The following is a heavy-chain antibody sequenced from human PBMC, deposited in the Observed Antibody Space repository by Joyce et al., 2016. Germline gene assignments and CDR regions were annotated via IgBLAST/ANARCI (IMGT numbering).Heavy chain of an antibody. CDR1: GFTFTGYY. V-gene: IGHV1-2*02. CDR3: AREGLPYGGFDY. Sequence: QVQLVQSGTEVKKPGASVKVSCKASGFTFTGYYMHWVRQAPGQGLEMMGWIKIANGDTHYTQNFQGRATMTRDTSINTAYMEVTRLRSDDTAFYYCAREGLPYGGFDYWGLGTLVTVSS. CDR2: IKIANGDT. J-gene: IGHJ4*02. D-gene: IGHD4-17*01.